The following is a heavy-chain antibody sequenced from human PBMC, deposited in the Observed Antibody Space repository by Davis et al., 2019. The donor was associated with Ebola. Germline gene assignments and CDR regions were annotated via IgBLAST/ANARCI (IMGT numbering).Heavy chain of an antibody. CDR3: ARDGSTSDQKSGELDY. V-gene: IGHV1-2*02. J-gene: IGHJ4*02. CDR2: INPNSGNT. Sequence: AASVKVSCKASGYIFTSYDINWVRQAPGQGLEWMGWINPNSGNTNYAQKFQGRVTMTRDTSITTAYMELSRLRSDDTAVYYCARDGSTSDQKSGELDYWGQGPLVTVSS. CDR1: GYIFTSYD. D-gene: IGHD7-27*01.